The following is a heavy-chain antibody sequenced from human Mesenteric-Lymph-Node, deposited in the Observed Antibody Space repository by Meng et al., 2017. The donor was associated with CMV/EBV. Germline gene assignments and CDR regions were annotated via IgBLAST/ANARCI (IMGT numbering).Heavy chain of an antibody. CDR3: ASAPSGLGFTGATY. Sequence: GESLKISCVASELSFSSSWMHWVRPSPGKGLLWVSCIPSAGGQPRYADSVKGRFTISRDNGKNTVFLHMDSLRDDDTGVYYCASAPSGLGFTGATYWGQGTLVTVSS. CDR1: ELSFSSSW. CDR2: IPSAGGQP. V-gene: IGHV3-74*01. J-gene: IGHJ1*01. D-gene: IGHD7-27*01.